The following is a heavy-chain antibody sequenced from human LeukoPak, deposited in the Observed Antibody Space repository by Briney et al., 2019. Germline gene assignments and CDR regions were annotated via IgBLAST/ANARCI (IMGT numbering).Heavy chain of an antibody. Sequence: ASVKESCKASGYTFTGYYMHWVRQAPGQGLEWMGWINPNSGGTNYAQKFQGRVTMTRDTSISTAYMELSRLRSDDTAVYYCARAPITMIVVVAAFDIWGQGTMVTVSS. D-gene: IGHD3-22*01. CDR1: GYTFTGYY. CDR3: ARAPITMIVVVAAFDI. J-gene: IGHJ3*02. CDR2: INPNSGGT. V-gene: IGHV1-2*02.